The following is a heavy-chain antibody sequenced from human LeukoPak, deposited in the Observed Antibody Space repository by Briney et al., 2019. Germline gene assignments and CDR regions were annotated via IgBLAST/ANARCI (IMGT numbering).Heavy chain of an antibody. CDR3: ARDPRFGSWFDP. CDR1: GFTFSSYW. CDR2: INSDGSST. Sequence: GGSLRLSCAASGFTFSSYWKHWVRQAPGKGLVWVSRINSDGSSTSYADSVKGRFTISRDNAKNTLYLQMNSLRAEDTAVYYCARDPRFGSWFDPWGQGTLVTVSS. D-gene: IGHD3-10*01. V-gene: IGHV3-74*01. J-gene: IGHJ5*02.